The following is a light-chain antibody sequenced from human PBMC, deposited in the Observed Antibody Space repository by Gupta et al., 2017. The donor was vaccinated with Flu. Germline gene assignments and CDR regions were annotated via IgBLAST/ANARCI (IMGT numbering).Light chain of an antibody. V-gene: IGKV2-30*01. CDR2: QVS. J-gene: IGKJ1*01. CDR1: QGLVYSDGNTY. CDR3: MQGAHWPWA. Sequence: DVVMTQSPLSLAVPLGQPASISCRSSQGLVYSDGNTYLHWFQQRPGQSPRRLIHQVSYRDSGVPDRFSGSGSGTDFTLKISRVEAEDVGIYYCMQGAHWPWAFGQGTKVEIK.